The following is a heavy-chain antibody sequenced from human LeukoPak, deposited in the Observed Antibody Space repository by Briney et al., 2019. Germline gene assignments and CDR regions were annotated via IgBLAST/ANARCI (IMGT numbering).Heavy chain of an antibody. V-gene: IGHV1-2*02. CDR1: GYTFSDYH. CDR2: SNPSSGGT. J-gene: IGHJ1*01. D-gene: IGHD6-13*01. CDR3: TRVRALAAAGTGARYFQD. Sequence: ASVKVSCKASGYTFSDYHIHWLRQAPGQGLECIGWSNPSSGGTNYAEKFHGRVTMTRDTSTNTAYMELSRLRSDDTAVYFCTRVRALAAAGTGARYFQDWGQGTLVTVSS.